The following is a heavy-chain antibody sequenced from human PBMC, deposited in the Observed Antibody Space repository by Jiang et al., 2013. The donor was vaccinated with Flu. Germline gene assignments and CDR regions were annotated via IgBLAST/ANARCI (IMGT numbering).Heavy chain of an antibody. CDR2: SPLTMVT. D-gene: IGHD6-13*01. CDR1: GDTFTPLV. V-gene: IGHV1-18*01. CDR3: ARDRGIAAPDCFDP. Sequence: GAEVKKPGASVKVSCKTSGDTFTPLVSVGCDRPLDKGLSGWDGSPLTMVTQTMRGSFRDRVTMSTDTSTNTAYMEIRSLRSDDTAVYYCARDRGIAAPDCFDPWGQGTLV. J-gene: IGHJ5*02.